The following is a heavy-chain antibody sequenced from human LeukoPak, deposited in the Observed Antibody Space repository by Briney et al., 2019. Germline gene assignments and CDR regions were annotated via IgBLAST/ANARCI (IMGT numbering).Heavy chain of an antibody. CDR2: IYTSGSN. D-gene: IGHD4-23*01. CDR1: GGSISSYY. CDR3: AREVADYGGYYYYHYMDV. V-gene: IGHV4-4*07. J-gene: IGHJ6*03. Sequence: SETLSLTCTVSGGSISSYYWSWIRQPAGKGLEWIGRIYTSGSNNYDPSPKSRVTMSVDTSKNQFSLKLSSVTAADTAMYYCAREVADYGGYYYYHYMDVWGKGTTVTISS.